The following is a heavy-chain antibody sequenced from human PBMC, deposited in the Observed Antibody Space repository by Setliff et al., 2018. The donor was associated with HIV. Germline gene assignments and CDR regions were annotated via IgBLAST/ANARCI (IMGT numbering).Heavy chain of an antibody. J-gene: IGHJ6*02. CDR2: IYYSGST. CDR3: ARDNAYYYGSGSHRYYAMDV. V-gene: IGHV4-59*12. Sequence: PSETLSLTCTVSGGSISSYYWSWIRQPPGKGLEWIGYIYYSGSTNYNPSLKSRVTMSVDTSKNQISLKLSSVTAADTAVYYCARDNAYYYGSGSHRYYAMDVWGRGTTVTSP. CDR1: GGSISSYY. D-gene: IGHD3-10*01.